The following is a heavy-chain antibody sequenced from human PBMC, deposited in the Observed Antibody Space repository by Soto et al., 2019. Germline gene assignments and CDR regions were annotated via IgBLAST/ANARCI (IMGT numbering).Heavy chain of an antibody. D-gene: IGHD6-19*01. J-gene: IGHJ6*02. CDR1: GYTFTSYG. V-gene: IGHV1-18*01. Sequence: ASVKVSCKASGYTFTSYGISWVRQAPGQGLEWMGWISAYNGNTNYAQKLQGRVTMTTDTSTSTAYMELRSLRSDDTALYYCAREYSSGWAYYYGMDVWGQGTTVTVSS. CDR3: AREYSSGWAYYYGMDV. CDR2: ISAYNGNT.